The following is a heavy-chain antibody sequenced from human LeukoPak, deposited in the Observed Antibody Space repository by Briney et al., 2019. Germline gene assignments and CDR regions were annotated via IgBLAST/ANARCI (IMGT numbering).Heavy chain of an antibody. J-gene: IGHJ3*02. V-gene: IGHV3-72*01. CDR2: SGIKAANFPT. CDR1: GFTFSDFY. CDR3: VRGFNSFDI. Sequence: PGGSLRLSCAASGFTFSDFYMDWVRQLPGKGLEWLARSGIKAANFPTFYAASVRGRFTIFRDHSKASLYLQMNSLKSEDTAVYYCVRGFNSFDIWGQGTMVAVSS.